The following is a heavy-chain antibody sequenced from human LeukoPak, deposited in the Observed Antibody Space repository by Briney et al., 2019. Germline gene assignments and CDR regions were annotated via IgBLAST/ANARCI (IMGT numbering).Heavy chain of an antibody. V-gene: IGHV1-3*01. Sequence: GASVKVSCKASGYTFTSYAMHWVRQAPGQRLEWMGWINAGNGNTKYSQKFQGRVTITRDTSASTAYMELSSLRSEDTAVYYCARMYSSGRYADYWGQGTLVTVSS. D-gene: IGHD6-19*01. CDR1: GYTFTSYA. CDR2: INAGNGNT. CDR3: ARMYSSGRYADY. J-gene: IGHJ4*02.